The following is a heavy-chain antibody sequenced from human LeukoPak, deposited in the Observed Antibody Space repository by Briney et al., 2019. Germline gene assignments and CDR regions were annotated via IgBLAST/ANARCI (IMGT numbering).Heavy chain of an antibody. CDR3: ARAAYYYDSSGYPYYYGMDV. J-gene: IGHJ6*02. V-gene: IGHV1-18*04. D-gene: IGHD3-22*01. Sequence: GASVKVSCKASGYTFTGYYMHWVRQAPGQGLEWMGWISAYNGNTNYAQKLQGRVTMTTDTSTSTAYMELRSLRSDDTAVYYCARAAYYYDSSGYPYYYGMDVWGQGTTVTVSS. CDR2: ISAYNGNT. CDR1: GYTFTGYY.